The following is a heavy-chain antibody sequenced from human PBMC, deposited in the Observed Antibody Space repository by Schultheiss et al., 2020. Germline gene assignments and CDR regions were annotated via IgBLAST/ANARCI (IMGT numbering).Heavy chain of an antibody. Sequence: GESLRLSCGASGFTFSSYPIIWVRQAPGKGLEWVSVISASGSTIDYADSVRGRFTISRDNVKNRVFLKMVGLRVEDTAVYYCARDPRLLLWFGELLDYWGQGNLGTVSS. V-gene: IGHV3-23*01. CDR3: ARDPRLLLWFGELLDY. CDR1: GFTFSSYP. J-gene: IGHJ4*02. CDR2: ISASGSTI. D-gene: IGHD3-10*01.